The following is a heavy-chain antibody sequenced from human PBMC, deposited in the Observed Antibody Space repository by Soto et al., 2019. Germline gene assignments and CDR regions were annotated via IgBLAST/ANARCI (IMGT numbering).Heavy chain of an antibody. Sequence: PGGSLRLSCAGSGFTLTRSAVSWVRQAPGKGLEWVASISSGSSDTWYADSVKGRFIISRDNAQNSLFLQMNTLRPEDTAMYYCARVAYWGPGTQVTVSS. V-gene: IGHV3-21*01. J-gene: IGHJ4*02. CDR2: ISSGSSDT. CDR1: GFTLTRSA. CDR3: ARVAY.